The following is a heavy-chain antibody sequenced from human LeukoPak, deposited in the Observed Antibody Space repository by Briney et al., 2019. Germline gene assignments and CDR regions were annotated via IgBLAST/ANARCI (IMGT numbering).Heavy chain of an antibody. CDR2: ISYSGST. CDR3: ARDRGTWNDDGFDY. J-gene: IGHJ4*02. V-gene: IGHV4-59*12. D-gene: IGHD1-1*01. Sequence: SETLSLTCAVYGGSFSSYYWSWIRQPPGKGLEWIGYISYSGSTNYNPSLKSRVTISVDTSKNQFSLELSSVTAADTAVYYCARDRGTWNDDGFDYWGQGTLVTVSS. CDR1: GGSFSSYY.